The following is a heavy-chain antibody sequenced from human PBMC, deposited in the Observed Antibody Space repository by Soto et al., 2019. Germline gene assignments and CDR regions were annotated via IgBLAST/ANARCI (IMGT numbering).Heavy chain of an antibody. J-gene: IGHJ6*02. Sequence: EVQLLESGGGLVQPGGSLRLSCAASGFAFSSYSMTWVRQAPGKGLEWISAISAGGGSTYYADSVKGRFTISRDNSKNTLYLQMNNLRAEDKALYYCEKDPPSYKDNGGYCILIVDVWGQGTTVTVSS. CDR1: GFAFSSYS. V-gene: IGHV3-23*01. CDR3: EKDPPSYKDNGGYCILIVDV. D-gene: IGHD3-22*01. CDR2: ISAGGGST.